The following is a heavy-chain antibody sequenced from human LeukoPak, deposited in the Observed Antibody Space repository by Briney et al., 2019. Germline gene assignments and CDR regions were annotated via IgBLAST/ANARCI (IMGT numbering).Heavy chain of an antibody. CDR2: INHSGST. D-gene: IGHD3-22*01. Sequence: SETLSPTCAVYGGSFSGYYWSWIRQPPGKGLEWMGEINHSGSTNYNPALKSRVTISVDTTKKQSSLKQMSVTAADTAVYYCASRGDSSGNTKSRGNRFDYWGQGTLVTVSS. V-gene: IGHV4-34*01. CDR1: GGSFSGYY. J-gene: IGHJ4*02. CDR3: ASRGDSSGNTKSRGNRFDY.